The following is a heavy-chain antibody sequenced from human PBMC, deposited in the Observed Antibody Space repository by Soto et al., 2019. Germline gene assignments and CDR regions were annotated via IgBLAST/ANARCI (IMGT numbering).Heavy chain of an antibody. CDR2: INPNSGGT. Sequence: ASVKVSCKASGYTFTGYYMHWVRQAPGQGLEWMGWINPNSGGTNYAQKFQGRVTMTRDTSISTAYMELSRLRSDDTAVYYCARDAVXCTNGVCYTPYYYGMDVWGQGTTVTVSS. CDR3: ARDAVXCTNGVCYTPYYYGMDV. J-gene: IGHJ6*02. D-gene: IGHD2-8*01. V-gene: IGHV1-2*02. CDR1: GYTFTGYY.